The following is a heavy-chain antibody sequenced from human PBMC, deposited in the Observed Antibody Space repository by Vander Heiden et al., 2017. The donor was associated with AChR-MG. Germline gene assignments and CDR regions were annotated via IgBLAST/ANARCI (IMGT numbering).Heavy chain of an antibody. V-gene: IGHV4-59*01. CDR3: ARGYNWNYGFDY. J-gene: IGHJ4*02. Sequence: QVQLQESGPGLVKPSETLSLTCTVPGGSISSYYWSWIRQPPGKGLEWIGYIYYSGSTNYNPSLKSRVTISVDTSKNQFSLKLSSVTAADTAVYYCARGYNWNYGFDYWGQGTLVTVSS. CDR1: GGSISSYY. D-gene: IGHD1-7*01. CDR2: IYYSGST.